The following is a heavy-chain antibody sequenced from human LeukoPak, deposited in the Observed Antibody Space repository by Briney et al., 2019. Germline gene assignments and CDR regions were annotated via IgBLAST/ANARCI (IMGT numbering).Heavy chain of an antibody. J-gene: IGHJ6*02. CDR3: ARGGGLDV. Sequence: TGGSLRLSCVASGFTFGKYWMSWVRQAPGKGLEWVANIKLDGSEKNYVDSVKGRFTISRDNAKNSLYLQMSNLRAEDTAVYFCARGGGLDVWGQGATVTVSS. CDR1: GFTFGKYW. D-gene: IGHD3-16*01. V-gene: IGHV3-7*03. CDR2: IKLDGSEK.